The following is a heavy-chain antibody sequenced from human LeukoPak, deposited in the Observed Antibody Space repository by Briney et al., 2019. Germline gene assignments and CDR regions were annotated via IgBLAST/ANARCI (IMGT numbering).Heavy chain of an antibody. D-gene: IGHD3-10*01. CDR2: INQDGSEI. Sequence: PGGSLRLSCAASGSTFSSYWMSWVRQAPGKGLEWVANINQDGSEIYYVDSVKGRFTISRDNAKNSLYLQMNSLRVEDTAVYYCARDKSSFYSESGSKFDYWGQGTLVTVSS. V-gene: IGHV3-7*01. CDR1: GSTFSSYW. J-gene: IGHJ4*02. CDR3: ARDKSSFYSESGSKFDY.